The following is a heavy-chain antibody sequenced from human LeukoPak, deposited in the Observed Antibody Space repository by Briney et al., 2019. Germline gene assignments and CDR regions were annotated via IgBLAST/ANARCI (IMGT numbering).Heavy chain of an antibody. D-gene: IGHD3-9*01. V-gene: IGHV3-23*01. CDR1: GFTFSSYA. CDR3: AKDTAYYDILTGYYSKYYFDY. Sequence: GGSLRLSCAASGFTFSSYAMSWVRQAPGKGLEWVSAISGSGGSTYYADSVKGRFTISRDNSKNTLYLQMNSLRAEDTAVYYCAKDTAYYDILTGYYSKYYFDYWGQGTLVTVPS. J-gene: IGHJ4*02. CDR2: ISGSGGST.